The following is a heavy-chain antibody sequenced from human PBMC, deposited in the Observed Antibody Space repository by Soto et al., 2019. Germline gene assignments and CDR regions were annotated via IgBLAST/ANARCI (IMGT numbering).Heavy chain of an antibody. CDR1: GGSIRDYY. CDR2: MYISGST. J-gene: IGHJ6*02. D-gene: IGHD5-12*01. V-gene: IGHV4-4*07. CDR3: ARMYNSGFYRPEGDYYFYGMDV. Sequence: QVQLQESGPGLVKPSETLSVTCSVSGGSIRDYYWSWIRQPAGKGLEWIGRMYISGSTKYNPSLKSRVTMSADTSVNQFSLTMISVTAADTATYYCARMYNSGFYRPEGDYYFYGMDVCGQGTTVTVSS.